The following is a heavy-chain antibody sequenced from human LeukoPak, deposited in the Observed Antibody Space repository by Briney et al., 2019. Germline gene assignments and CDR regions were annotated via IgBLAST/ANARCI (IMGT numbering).Heavy chain of an antibody. D-gene: IGHD3-22*01. V-gene: IGHV3-23*01. CDR1: GFTLSSHG. CDR3: AKGGSYYYDSSGYFGY. CDR2: ISGSGGST. Sequence: GRSLRLSCAASGFTLSSHGMNWVRQAPGKGLEWVSGISGSGGSTYYAASVKGRFTISRDNSKNTLYLQMNSLRAEDTAVYYCAKGGSYYYDSSGYFGYWGQGTLVTVSS. J-gene: IGHJ4*02.